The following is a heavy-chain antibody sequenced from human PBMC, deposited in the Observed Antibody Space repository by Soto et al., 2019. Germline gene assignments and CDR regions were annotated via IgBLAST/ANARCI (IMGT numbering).Heavy chain of an antibody. CDR1: GDSISSSSHY. CDR3: ARGYGGITVFGAPGHFDY. Sequence: SETLSLTCTVSGDSISSSSHYWGWIRQPPGKGLEWIGSIYYSGSSYYNPSLKSRVTISVDTSKNQFSLKLSSVSAADTAVYHCARGYGGITVFGAPGHFDYWGQGTLVTVSS. D-gene: IGHD3-3*01. CDR2: IYYSGSS. J-gene: IGHJ4*02. V-gene: IGHV4-39*01.